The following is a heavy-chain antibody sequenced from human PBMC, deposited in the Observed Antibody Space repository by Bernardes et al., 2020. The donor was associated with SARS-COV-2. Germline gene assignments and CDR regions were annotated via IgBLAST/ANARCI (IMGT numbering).Heavy chain of an antibody. D-gene: IGHD2-2*01. CDR1: GFTFSSYA. V-gene: IGHV3-23*01. Sequence: GGSLRLSCAASGFTFSSYAMSWVRQAPGKGLEWVSAISGSGGSTYYADSVKGRFTISRDNSKNTLYLQMNSLRAEDTAVYYCAKECRICCSSTSCPIDYWGQGTLVTVSS. CDR2: ISGSGGST. J-gene: IGHJ4*02. CDR3: AKECRICCSSTSCPIDY.